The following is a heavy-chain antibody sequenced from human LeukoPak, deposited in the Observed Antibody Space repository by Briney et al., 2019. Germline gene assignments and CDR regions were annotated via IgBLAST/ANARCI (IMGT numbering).Heavy chain of an antibody. D-gene: IGHD2-15*01. CDR3: ARTYPLVVVAANAFDI. Sequence: GGSLRLSCAASGFTFSSYWMSWVRQAPGKGLEGVANIKQDGSEKYYVDSVKGRFTISRDNAKNSLYLQMNSLRAEDTAVYYCARTYPLVVVAANAFDIWGQGTMVTVSS. CDR1: GFTFSSYW. J-gene: IGHJ3*02. V-gene: IGHV3-7*01. CDR2: IKQDGSEK.